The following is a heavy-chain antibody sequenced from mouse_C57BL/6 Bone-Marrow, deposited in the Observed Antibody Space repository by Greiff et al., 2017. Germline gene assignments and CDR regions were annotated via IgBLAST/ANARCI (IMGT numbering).Heavy chain of an antibody. V-gene: IGHV5-6*01. CDR2: ISSGGSYT. Sequence: EVQGVESGGDLVKPGGSLKLSCAASGFTFSSYGMSWVRQTPDKRLEWVATISSGGSYTYYPDSVKGRFTISRDNAKKTLYLQMSSLKSEDTAMYYCARHYSHYYGSSFNWDFDVWGTGTTVTVSS. CDR1: GFTFSSYG. CDR3: ARHYSHYYGSSFNWDFDV. J-gene: IGHJ1*03. D-gene: IGHD1-1*01.